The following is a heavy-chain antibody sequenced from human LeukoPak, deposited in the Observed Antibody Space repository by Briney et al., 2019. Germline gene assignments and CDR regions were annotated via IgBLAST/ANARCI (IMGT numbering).Heavy chain of an antibody. CDR2: IIPIFGTA. CDR3: ARDPKLGYCSSTSCFKVVRRWFDP. J-gene: IGHJ5*02. V-gene: IGHV1-69*13. CDR1: GGTFSSYA. Sequence: VASVKVSCKASGGTFSSYAISWVRQAPGQGLEWMGGIIPIFGTANYAQKFQGRVTITADESTSTAYMELSSLRSEDTAVYYCARDPKLGYCSSTSCFKVVRRWFDPWGQGTLVTVSS. D-gene: IGHD2-2*01.